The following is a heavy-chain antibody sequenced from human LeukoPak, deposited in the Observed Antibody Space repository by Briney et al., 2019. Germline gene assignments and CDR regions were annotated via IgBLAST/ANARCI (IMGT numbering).Heavy chain of an antibody. V-gene: IGHV4-59*08. CDR2: IYYSGST. D-gene: IGHD6-13*01. Sequence: PSETLSLTCTVSGGSISSYYWSWIRQPPGKGLEWIGYIYYSGSTNYNPSLKSRVTISVDTSKNQFSLKLSSVTAADTAVYYCGAAAGVYYFDYWGQGTLVTVSS. CDR3: GAAAGVYYFDY. J-gene: IGHJ4*02. CDR1: GGSISSYY.